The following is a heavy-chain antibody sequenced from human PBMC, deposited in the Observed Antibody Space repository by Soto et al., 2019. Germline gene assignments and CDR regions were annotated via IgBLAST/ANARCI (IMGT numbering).Heavy chain of an antibody. J-gene: IGHJ4*02. D-gene: IGHD3-16*02. Sequence: GGSLRLSCAASGFTFSSYWMSWVRQAPGKGLEWVANIKQDGSEKYYVDSVKGRFTISRDNAKNSLYLQMNSLRAEDTAVYYCARDRAYYDYVWGSYRYYFDYWGQATLVTVSS. CDR1: GFTFSSYW. CDR3: ARDRAYYDYVWGSYRYYFDY. V-gene: IGHV3-7*01. CDR2: IKQDGSEK.